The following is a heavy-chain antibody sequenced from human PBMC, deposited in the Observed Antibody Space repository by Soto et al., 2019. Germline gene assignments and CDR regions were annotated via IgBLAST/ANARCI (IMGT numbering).Heavy chain of an antibody. CDR1: GYTFTGYY. CDR2: INPNSGGT. D-gene: IGHD3-9*01. V-gene: IGHV1-2*04. Sequence: ASVKVSCKASGYTFTGYYMHWVRQAPGQGLEWMGWINPNSGGTNYAQKFQSWVTMTRDTSISTAYMELSRLRSDDTAVYYCARDADPRYYDILTGHQLNYYMDVWGKGTTVTVSS. CDR3: ARDADPRYYDILTGHQLNYYMDV. J-gene: IGHJ6*03.